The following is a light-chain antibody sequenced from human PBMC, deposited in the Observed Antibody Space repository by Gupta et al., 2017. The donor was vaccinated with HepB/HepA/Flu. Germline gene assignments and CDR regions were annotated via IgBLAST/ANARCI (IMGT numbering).Light chain of an antibody. Sequence: EILLTQSPVTLSVSPGERATLSCRASQGVSYNLAWYQQKPGQAPRLLIYGASNRATDIPARFSDTGSGTEFTLTISSLQSEDFAVYYCQQYNDWPLSFGGGTEVEI. CDR2: GAS. V-gene: IGKV3-15*01. J-gene: IGKJ4*01. CDR3: QQYNDWPLS. CDR1: QGVSYN.